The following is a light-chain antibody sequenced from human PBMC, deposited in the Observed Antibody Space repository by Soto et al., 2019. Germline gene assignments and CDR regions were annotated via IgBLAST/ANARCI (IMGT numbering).Light chain of an antibody. CDR1: SSNIGSND. V-gene: IGLV1-44*01. Sequence: QLVLTQPPSASGTPGQRVTMSCSGSSSNIGSNDVSWYQQLPGTAPKLLISNSNLRPSGVPDRFSGSKSGTSASLAISGLQSEDEADYSCAAWDDNLNGPVFGGGTKVTVL. CDR2: NSN. CDR3: AAWDDNLNGPV. J-gene: IGLJ3*02.